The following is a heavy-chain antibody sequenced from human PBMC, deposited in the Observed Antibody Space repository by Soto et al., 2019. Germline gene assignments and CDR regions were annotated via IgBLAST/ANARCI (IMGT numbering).Heavy chain of an antibody. V-gene: IGHV4-61*08. J-gene: IGHJ5*02. D-gene: IGHD1-26*01. CDR3: ARVKRSTSRLDP. CDR2: VYYSGST. Sequence: PSETLSLTCSVSGDSVGSGAYYWGWIRQPPGKGLEWIGYVYYSGSTSYNPSLETGVTISVDTSKNQFSLKLTSVTPADTAIYYCARVKRSTSRLDPWGQGTLVTVSS. CDR1: GDSVGSGAYY.